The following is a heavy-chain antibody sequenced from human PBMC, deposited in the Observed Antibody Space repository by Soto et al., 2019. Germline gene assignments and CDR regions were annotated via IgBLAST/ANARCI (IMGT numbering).Heavy chain of an antibody. CDR1: GFTFSSYG. Sequence: SLRLSCAASGFTFSSYGMHWVRQAPGKGLEWVAVISYDGSNKYYADSVKGRFTISRDNSKNTLYLQMNSLRAEDTAVYYCAKDMVRGVIYYYGMDVWGQGTTVTVSS. D-gene: IGHD3-10*01. CDR3: AKDMVRGVIYYYGMDV. J-gene: IGHJ6*02. V-gene: IGHV3-30*18. CDR2: ISYDGSNK.